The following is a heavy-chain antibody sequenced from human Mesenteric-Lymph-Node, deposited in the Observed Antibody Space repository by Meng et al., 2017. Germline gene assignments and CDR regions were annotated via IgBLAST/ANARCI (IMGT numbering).Heavy chain of an antibody. V-gene: IGHV4-39*07. J-gene: IGHJ3*02. CDR3: ARDLRRQLVLEDAFDI. D-gene: IGHD6-13*01. CDR2: IYYSGST. CDR1: GGSISSSSYY. Sequence: SETLSLTCTVSGGSISSSSYYWGWIRQPPGKGLEWIGSIYYSGSTYYNPSLKSRVTISVDTSKNQFSLKLSSVTAADTAVYYCARDLRRQLVLEDAFDIWGQGTMVTVSS.